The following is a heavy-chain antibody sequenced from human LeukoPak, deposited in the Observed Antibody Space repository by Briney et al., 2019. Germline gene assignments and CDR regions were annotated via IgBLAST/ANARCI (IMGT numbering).Heavy chain of an antibody. CDR1: GYTFTSYG. J-gene: IGHJ4*02. CDR3: ARAPYYDFWSGYYSTPNFDY. V-gene: IGHV1-18*01. CDR2: ISAYNGNT. Sequence: GASVKVSCKASGYTFTSYGISWVRQAPGQGLEWMGWISAYNGNTNYAQKRQGRVTMTTDTPTSTAYMALRSLRSEDTAVYYCARAPYYDFWSGYYSTPNFDYWGQGTLVTVSS. D-gene: IGHD3-3*01.